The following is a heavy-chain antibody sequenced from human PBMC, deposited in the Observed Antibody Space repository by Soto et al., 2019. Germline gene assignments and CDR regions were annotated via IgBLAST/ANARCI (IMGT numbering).Heavy chain of an antibody. CDR2: ITSDGKSK. V-gene: IGHV3-74*01. CDR3: ARESGDWPLNWFDP. J-gene: IGHJ5*02. D-gene: IGHD2-21*02. Sequence: GSLRLSCAASGFTFTNHWMHWVRQAPGKGLVWVSRITSDGKSKAYAESVKGRFAISRDNAKNTVYLQMNGLTVEDTAVYYCARESGDWPLNWFDPWGQGTLVTVSS. CDR1: GFTFTNHW.